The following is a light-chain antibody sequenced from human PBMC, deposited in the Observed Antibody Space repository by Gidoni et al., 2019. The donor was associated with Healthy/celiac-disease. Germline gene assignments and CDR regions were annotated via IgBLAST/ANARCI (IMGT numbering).Light chain of an antibody. V-gene: IGKV3-15*01. CDR2: GAS. J-gene: IGKJ1*01. Sequence: EIVMTQSPATLSVSPGERATLSCRASQSVSSNLAWYQQKPGQAPRLLIYGASTRATGIPARFSGSGSGTEFTLTISSLPSEDFAVYYFQQYNNWPLAFGQXTKVEIK. CDR1: QSVSSN. CDR3: QQYNNWPLA.